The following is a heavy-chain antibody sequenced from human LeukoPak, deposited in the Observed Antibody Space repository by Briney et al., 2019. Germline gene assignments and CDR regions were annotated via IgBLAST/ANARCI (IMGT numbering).Heavy chain of an antibody. CDR3: AKDGTHGDGWFDP. Sequence: GGSLRLSCAASGFTFSSYWMSWVRQAPGKGLEWVANIKQDGSEKYYADSVKGRFTISRDNAKNSLYLQMNSLRAEDTALYYCAKDGTHGDGWFDPWGQGTLVTVSS. J-gene: IGHJ5*02. V-gene: IGHV3-7*03. CDR1: GFTFSSYW. D-gene: IGHD3-10*01. CDR2: IKQDGSEK.